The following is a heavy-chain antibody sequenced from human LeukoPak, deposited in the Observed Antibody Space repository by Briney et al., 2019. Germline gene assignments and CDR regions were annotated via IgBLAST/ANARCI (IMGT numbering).Heavy chain of an antibody. D-gene: IGHD3-10*01. Sequence: GASVKVSCKASGYTFTSYGISWVRQAPGQGLEWMGWISAYNGNTNYAQKLQGRVTMTTDTSTSTAYMELKSLRSDDTAVYYRARDGTTDVLLWFGEPYYWGQGTLVTVSS. CDR3: ARDGTTDVLLWFGEPYY. CDR1: GYTFTSYG. J-gene: IGHJ4*02. CDR2: ISAYNGNT. V-gene: IGHV1-18*01.